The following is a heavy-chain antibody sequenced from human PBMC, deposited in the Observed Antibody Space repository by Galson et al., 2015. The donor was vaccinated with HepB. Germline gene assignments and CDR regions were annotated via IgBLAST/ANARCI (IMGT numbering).Heavy chain of an antibody. Sequence: SETLSLTCTVSGGSVSDYYWSWIRQPPGKGLQWIGYIYKTGSTKYNPSLGGRVTISIDRPKTQFSLELSSVTAADTAKYYCAGGKATKSYYFCCGVGVWGQGTTVTVSS. CDR3: AGGKATKSYYFCCGVGV. V-gene: IGHV4-59*02. CDR1: GGSVSDYY. CDR2: IYKTGST. J-gene: IGHJ6*02.